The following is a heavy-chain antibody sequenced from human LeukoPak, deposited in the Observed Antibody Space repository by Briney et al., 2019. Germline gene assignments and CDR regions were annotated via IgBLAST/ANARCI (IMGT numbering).Heavy chain of an antibody. J-gene: IGHJ1*01. D-gene: IGHD3-22*01. Sequence: GGSLRLSCAASGFTFSDYSMNWVRQAPGKRPEWLSYISDSGSTMHYADSVRGRFTISRDNAKNSLYLQMNSLRADDTAVYYCARDDAVVSSGYQRFFQHWGQGTLVTVSS. CDR2: ISDSGSTM. CDR3: ARDDAVVSSGYQRFFQH. CDR1: GFTFSDYS. V-gene: IGHV3-48*01.